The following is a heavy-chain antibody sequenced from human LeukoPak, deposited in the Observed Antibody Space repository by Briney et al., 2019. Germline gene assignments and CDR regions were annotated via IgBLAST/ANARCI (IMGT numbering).Heavy chain of an antibody. CDR3: AIVTGGWFPNPN. CDR1: GFTFNSYG. D-gene: IGHD3-10*01. J-gene: IGHJ4*02. V-gene: IGHV3-30*02. Sequence: GGSLRLSCAASGFTFNSYGIHWVRQAPGKGLEWVAFIRFDGSNKDYADSVKGRFTISRDNSKNTLYLQMNSLRAEDTAVYYCAIVTGGWFPNPNWGQGTLVTVSS. CDR2: IRFDGSNK.